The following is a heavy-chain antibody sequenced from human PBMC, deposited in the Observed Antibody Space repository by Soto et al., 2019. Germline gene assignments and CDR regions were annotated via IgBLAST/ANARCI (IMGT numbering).Heavy chain of an antibody. J-gene: IGHJ4*02. V-gene: IGHV2-5*02. Sequence: QITLKESGPTLLKPTQTLTLTCTFSGFSFISSGEGVGWIRQPPGKALEWLALIYWDDDRRYNPSMENRLTINKDXDXSXREXFLTLTDVDPADTATYYCAHRQRIIRYFDLGYFDSWGQGAPVTVSS. CDR3: AHRQRIIRYFDLGYFDS. CDR2: IYWDDDR. CDR1: GFSFISSGEG. D-gene: IGHD3-9*01.